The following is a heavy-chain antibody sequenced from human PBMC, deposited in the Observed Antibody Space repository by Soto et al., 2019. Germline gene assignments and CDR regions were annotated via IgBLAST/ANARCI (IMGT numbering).Heavy chain of an antibody. CDR3: ARGLNYYGSGSTSQYNWFDP. CDR2: ISSNGGST. D-gene: IGHD3-10*01. CDR1: GFTISSYA. V-gene: IGHV3-64*01. Sequence: PGGSLRLSCAASGFTISSYAMHWVRQAPGKGLEYVSAISSNGGSTYYANSVKGRFTISRDNSKNTLYLQMGSLRAEDMAVYYCARGLNYYGSGSTSQYNWFDPWGQGTLVTVSS. J-gene: IGHJ5*02.